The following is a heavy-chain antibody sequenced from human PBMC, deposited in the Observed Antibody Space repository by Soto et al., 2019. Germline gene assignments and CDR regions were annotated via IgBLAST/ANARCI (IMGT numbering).Heavy chain of an antibody. CDR2: VSYDGSTE. V-gene: IGHV3-30-3*01. J-gene: IGHJ4*02. D-gene: IGHD3-10*01. CDR1: GFMFSDYA. Sequence: QVQLVESGGGVVQPGRSLRLSCAASGFMFSDYAMHWVRQAPGKGPEWVSIVSYDGSTEHYADSVKGRFTISRDNSKNTVYLQMVSLRPDDTAVYSCARGRGSGGFLIAYWGRGTVVTVSS. CDR3: ARGRGSGGFLIAY.